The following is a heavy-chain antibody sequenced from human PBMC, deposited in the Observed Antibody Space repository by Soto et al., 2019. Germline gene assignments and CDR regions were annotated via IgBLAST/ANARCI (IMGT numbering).Heavy chain of an antibody. CDR2: ISAYNGNT. CDR1: GYTFTSYG. Sequence: ASVKVSCKASGYTFTSYGISWVRQAPGQGLEWMGWISAYNGNTNYAQKLQGRVTMTTDTSTSTAYMDLRSLRSDDTAVYYCARDGHLDAGFEPFDYWGQGTLVIVSS. V-gene: IGHV1-18*01. CDR3: ARDGHLDAGFEPFDY. D-gene: IGHD3-3*02. J-gene: IGHJ4*02.